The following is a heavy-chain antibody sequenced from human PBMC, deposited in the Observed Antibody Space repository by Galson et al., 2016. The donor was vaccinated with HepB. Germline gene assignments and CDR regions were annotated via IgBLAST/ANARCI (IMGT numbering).Heavy chain of an antibody. Sequence: SETLSLTCTVSGGSIRSFYWSWIRQPAGKGLEWIGRIYTTGSPNYDASLRTNYNPSLKGRVALSVDASKNQFFLSLRFVTAADTAVYYRARDMAGLWYSGSNSPYPRDWFDYWGQGILVTVSS. CDR1: GGSIRSFY. D-gene: IGHD6-13*01. V-gene: IGHV4-4*07. CDR2: IYTTGSPNYDASLRT. J-gene: IGHJ5*01. CDR3: ARDMAGLWYSGSNSPYPRDWFDY.